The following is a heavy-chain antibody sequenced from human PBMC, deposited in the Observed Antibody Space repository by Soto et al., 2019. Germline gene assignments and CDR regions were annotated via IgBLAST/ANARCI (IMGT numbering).Heavy chain of an antibody. CDR2: IWYDGSNK. J-gene: IGHJ6*02. CDR1: GFTFSSYG. Sequence: QVQLVESGGGVVQPGRSLRLSCAASGFTFSSYGMHWVRQAPGKGLEWVAVIWYDGSNKYYADSVKGRFTISRDNSKNTRYLQMNSLRAEDTAVYYCAREAADYYYYGMYVWGQGTTVTASS. V-gene: IGHV3-33*01. CDR3: AREAADYYYYGMYV. D-gene: IGHD6-13*01.